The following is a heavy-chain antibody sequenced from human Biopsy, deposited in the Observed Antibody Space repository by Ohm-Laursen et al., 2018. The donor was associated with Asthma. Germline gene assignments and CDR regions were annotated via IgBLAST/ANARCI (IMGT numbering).Heavy chain of an antibody. D-gene: IGHD1-1*01. J-gene: IGHJ3*02. CDR2: VSYDGGVA. CDR1: GFSFSNFA. CDR3: VRDGTDDAFDI. V-gene: IGHV3-30*03. Sequence: SLRLSCSASGFSFSNFAIHWVRQAPGKGLEWVAVVSYDGGVAHYADSMKGRFTISRDNAKSTLYLQMNRLREEDTAVYYCVRDGTDDAFDIWGQGTVVSVSS.